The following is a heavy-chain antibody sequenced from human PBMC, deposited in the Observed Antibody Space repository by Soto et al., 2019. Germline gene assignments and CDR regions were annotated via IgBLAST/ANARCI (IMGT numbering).Heavy chain of an antibody. V-gene: IGHV4-34*01. CDR3: ARGWGLRQGY. Sequence: QVQLQQWGAGLLKPSETLSLTCAVYGGSFSAYYWSWIRQPPGQGLEWIGQINHSGSTNYNPSLKGRVTISVDTSKNQFSLKLSSVTAEDTAVYYCARGWGLRQGYCGQGTLVTVSS. D-gene: IGHD3-16*01. CDR2: INHSGST. CDR1: GGSFSAYY. J-gene: IGHJ4*02.